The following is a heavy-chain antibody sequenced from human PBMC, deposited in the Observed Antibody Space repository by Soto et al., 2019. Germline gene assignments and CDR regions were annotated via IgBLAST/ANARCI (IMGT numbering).Heavy chain of an antibody. CDR3: TRGGAARPDY. CDR1: GFTFSNYG. CDR2: TSSSISTK. Sequence: EVQLVESGGGLVQPGGSLRLSCAASGFTFSNYGMNWVRQAPGKGLAWVSYTSSSISTKQYADSVKGRFTISRDNAKNSLFLQMNSLRDEDTAVYYCTRGGAARPDYWGQGTLVTVSS. V-gene: IGHV3-48*02. D-gene: IGHD6-6*01. J-gene: IGHJ4*02.